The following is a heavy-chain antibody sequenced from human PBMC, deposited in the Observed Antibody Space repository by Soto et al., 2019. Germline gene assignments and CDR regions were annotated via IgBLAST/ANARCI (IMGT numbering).Heavy chain of an antibody. CDR1: GGTFSSYA. CDR2: IIPIFGTA. J-gene: IGHJ6*02. CDR3: ARGGGYCSGGSCFISYYYYYGMDV. Sequence: QVQLVQSGAEVKKPGSSVKVSCKASGGTFSSYAISWVRQAPGQGLEWMGGIIPIFGTANYAQKFQGRVTITADSSTSTAYMELSSLRTEDTAVYYCARGGGYCSGGSCFISYYYYYGMDVWGQGTTVTVSS. D-gene: IGHD2-15*01. V-gene: IGHV1-69*01.